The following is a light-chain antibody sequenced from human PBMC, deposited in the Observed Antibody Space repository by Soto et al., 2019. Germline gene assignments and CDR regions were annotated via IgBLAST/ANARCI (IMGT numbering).Light chain of an antibody. CDR2: WAS. J-gene: IGKJ2*01. Sequence: DIVMTQSPDSLAVSLGERATINCKSSQSVLYSSNNKNYLAWYQQKPGQPPKLLIYWASTRESGVPDRFSGSGSGTDFTLTISSLQAEDVAVYYCQQYYSTPPYTFGQGTKLEL. CDR3: QQYYSTPPYT. CDR1: QSVLYSSNNKNY. V-gene: IGKV4-1*01.